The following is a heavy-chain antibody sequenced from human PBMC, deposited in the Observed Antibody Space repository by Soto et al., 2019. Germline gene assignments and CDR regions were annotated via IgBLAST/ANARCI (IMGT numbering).Heavy chain of an antibody. CDR1: GGTFSSYA. V-gene: IGHV1-69*13. CDR3: ARGALPAAILYYYYGMDV. Sequence: GASVKVSCKASGGTFSSYAISWVRQAPGQGLEWMGGIIPIFGTANYAQKFQGRVTITADESTSTAYMELSSLRSEDTAVYYCARGALPAAILYYYYGMDVRGQGTTVTVSS. CDR2: IIPIFGTA. J-gene: IGHJ6*02. D-gene: IGHD2-2*02.